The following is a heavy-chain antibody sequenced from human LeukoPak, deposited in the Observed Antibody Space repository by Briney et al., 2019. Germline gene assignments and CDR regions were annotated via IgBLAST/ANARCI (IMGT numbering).Heavy chain of an antibody. V-gene: IGHV3-48*03. CDR1: GFIFSSYE. D-gene: IGHD6-13*01. Sequence: GGSLRLSCAASGFIFSSYEMNWVRQAPGKGLEWVSYISSSGNTIYYADSVKGRFTISRDNAKNSLYLQMNSLRAEDTAVYYCAREDGYSSSWYSDYWGQGTLVTVSS. CDR2: ISSSGNTI. J-gene: IGHJ4*02. CDR3: AREDGYSSSWYSDY.